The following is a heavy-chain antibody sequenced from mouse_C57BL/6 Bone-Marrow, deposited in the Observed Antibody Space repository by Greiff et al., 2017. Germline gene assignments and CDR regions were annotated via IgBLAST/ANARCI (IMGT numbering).Heavy chain of an antibody. CDR1: GYAFSSSW. CDR3: ASGGLTGPWFAY. V-gene: IGHV1-82*01. D-gene: IGHD4-1*01. CDR2: IYPGDGDT. Sequence: VQRVESGPELVKPGASVKISCKASGYAFSSSWMNWVKQRPGKGLEWIGRIYPGDGDTNYNGKFKGKATLTADKSSSTAYMQLSSLTSEDSAVYFCASGGLTGPWFAYWGRGTLVTVSA. J-gene: IGHJ3*01.